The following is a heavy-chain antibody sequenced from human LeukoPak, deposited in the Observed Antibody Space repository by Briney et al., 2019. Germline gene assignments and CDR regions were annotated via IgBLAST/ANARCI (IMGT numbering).Heavy chain of an antibody. Sequence: GGSLRLSCAASGFTFSSYAMHWVRLAPGKGLEWVAVISYDGSNKYYADSVKGRFTISRDNSKNTLYLQMNSLRAEDTAVYYCARESEGWFDPWGQGTLVTVSS. V-gene: IGHV3-30*04. CDR3: ARESEGWFDP. CDR2: ISYDGSNK. J-gene: IGHJ5*02. CDR1: GFTFSSYA.